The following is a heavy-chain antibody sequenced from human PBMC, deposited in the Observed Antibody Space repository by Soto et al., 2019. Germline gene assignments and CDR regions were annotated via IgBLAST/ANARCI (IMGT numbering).Heavy chain of an antibody. CDR3: ASQTRDPSDGARPLLRAAFDI. V-gene: IGHV1-69*13. D-gene: IGHD5-18*01. CDR2: IIPIFGTA. J-gene: IGHJ3*02. Sequence: GASVKVSCKASGCTFSSYAISWVRQAPGQVLEWMGGIIPIFGTANYAQKFQGRVTITADESTSTAYMELSSLRSEDTAVYYCASQTRDPSDGARPLLRAAFDIWGQGTMVTVSS. CDR1: GCTFSSYA.